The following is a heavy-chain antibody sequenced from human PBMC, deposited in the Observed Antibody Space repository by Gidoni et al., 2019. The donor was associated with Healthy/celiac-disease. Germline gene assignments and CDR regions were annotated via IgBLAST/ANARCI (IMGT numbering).Heavy chain of an antibody. J-gene: IGHJ3*02. D-gene: IGHD3-10*01. CDR1: GSTFSSYT. V-gene: IGHV1-69*02. CDR2: IIPILGIA. CDR3: ARGVGGSGSWDAFDI. Sequence: QVQLVQSGAEVKTPGSSVKVSCKASGSTFSSYTISWVRQAPGQGLEWMGRIIPILGIANYEQKFQGRVTITADKSTSTAYMELSSLRSEDTAVYYCARGVGGSGSWDAFDIWGQGTMVTVSS.